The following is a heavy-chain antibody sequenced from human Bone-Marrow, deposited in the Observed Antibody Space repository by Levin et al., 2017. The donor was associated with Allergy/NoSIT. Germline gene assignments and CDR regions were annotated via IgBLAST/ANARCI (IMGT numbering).Heavy chain of an antibody. J-gene: IGHJ4*02. CDR1: GGTFSSYA. V-gene: IGHV1-69*01. Sequence: GGSLRLSCKASGGTFSSYAISWVRQAPGQGLEWMGGIIPIFGTANYAQKFQGRVTITADESTSTAYMELSSLRSEDTAVYYCASLERYQLPKGGFDYWGQGTLVTVSS. D-gene: IGHD2-2*01. CDR3: ASLERYQLPKGGFDY. CDR2: IIPIFGTA.